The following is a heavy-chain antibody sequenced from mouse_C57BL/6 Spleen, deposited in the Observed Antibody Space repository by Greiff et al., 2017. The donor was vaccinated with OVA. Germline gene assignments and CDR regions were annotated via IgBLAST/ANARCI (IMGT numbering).Heavy chain of an antibody. Sequence: EVQLVESGPGMVKPSQSLSLTCTVTGYSITSGYDWHWIRHFPGNKLEWMGYISYSGSTNYNPSLKSRISITHDTSKNHFFLKLNSVTTEDTATYYCARNAYYSPPYAMDYWGQGTSVTVSS. D-gene: IGHD2-12*01. J-gene: IGHJ4*01. CDR1: GYSITSGYD. V-gene: IGHV3-1*01. CDR3: ARNAYYSPPYAMDY. CDR2: ISYSGST.